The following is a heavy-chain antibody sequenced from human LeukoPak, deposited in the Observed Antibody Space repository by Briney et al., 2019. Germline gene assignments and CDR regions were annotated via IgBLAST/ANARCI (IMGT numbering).Heavy chain of an antibody. Sequence: SETLSLTCTVSGGSMSPYYWSWIRQPPGKGLEWIGYISYSGSTDYNPSLKSRVTISVDTSKNQFSLRLTSVTAADTAVYFRARGSYFASGSYYLLLDNWGQGTLVTVSS. CDR2: ISYSGST. D-gene: IGHD3-10*01. CDR1: GGSMSPYY. V-gene: IGHV4-59*01. J-gene: IGHJ4*02. CDR3: ARGSYFASGSYYLLLDN.